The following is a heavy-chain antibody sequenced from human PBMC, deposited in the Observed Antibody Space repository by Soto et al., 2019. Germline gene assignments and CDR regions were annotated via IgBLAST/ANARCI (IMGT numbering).Heavy chain of an antibody. CDR3: NRGSEDDFWSGYL. J-gene: IGHJ4*02. CDR2: IVPMFGTA. CDR1: GGTSTRYA. V-gene: IGHV1-69*06. D-gene: IGHD3-3*01. Sequence: QERLVQSGAEVRKPGSSVKVSCKVTGGTSTRYAINWVRQAHGQGLEWMGGIVPMFGTAKYAQKVQGRVTIPAATPTAIACTELRSLRAEDTSVYYCNRGSEDDFWSGYLWGQGPLVAVSS.